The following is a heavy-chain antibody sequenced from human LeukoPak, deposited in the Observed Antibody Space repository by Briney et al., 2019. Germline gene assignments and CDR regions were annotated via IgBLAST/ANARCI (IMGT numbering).Heavy chain of an antibody. CDR1: GFTFADYT. J-gene: IGHJ6*02. Sequence: GGSLRLSCEASGFTFADYTMHWVRQAPGKGLEWVSPISWDGGTTYYADSVKGRFTISRDNSKNSLYLQMNSLRTEDTALYYCAKVWGSGTFYYYGMDVWGQGTTVTVSS. V-gene: IGHV3-43*01. D-gene: IGHD3-10*01. CDR2: ISWDGGTT. CDR3: AKVWGSGTFYYYGMDV.